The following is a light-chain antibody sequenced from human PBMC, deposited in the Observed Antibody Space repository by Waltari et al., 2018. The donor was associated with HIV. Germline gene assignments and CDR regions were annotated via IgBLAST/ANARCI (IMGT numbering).Light chain of an antibody. CDR1: RSDIGNYNL. V-gene: IGLV2-23*01. J-gene: IGLJ2*01. Sequence: QSVLTQPASVSGSPGQSITISCTGTRSDIGNYNLVSWYQQHPGKAPKLIIYEGIKRPSGVSNRISGSKSANTASLTISGLQAEDEADYFCSSYGGSSNWLFGGGTKLTVL. CDR3: SSYGGSSNWL. CDR2: EGI.